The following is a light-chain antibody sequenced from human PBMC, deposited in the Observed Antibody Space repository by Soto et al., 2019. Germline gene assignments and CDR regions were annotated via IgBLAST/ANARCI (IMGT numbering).Light chain of an antibody. V-gene: IGKV3-15*01. Sequence: EIEMTQSPATLSVSPGERATLSCRASQSVTSNVAWYQQKPGQAPRLLIYGASARATGVPARFSGSGSGTDFTLTISSLQPEDFAVYYCQQYNEWSRTFGQGTKVDIK. J-gene: IGKJ1*01. CDR1: QSVTSN. CDR2: GAS. CDR3: QQYNEWSRT.